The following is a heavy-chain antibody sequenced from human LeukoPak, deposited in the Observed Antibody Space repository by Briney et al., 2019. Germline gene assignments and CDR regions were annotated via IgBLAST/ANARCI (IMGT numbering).Heavy chain of an antibody. CDR3: ANVVAWFSYGMDV. Sequence: GGSLRLSCATSGFTFDDYAMHWVRQAPGKGLEWVSGISWNGGSLDYADSVKGRFTVSRDNAKNSLFLQMNSLRAEDTALYYCANVVAWFSYGMDVWGQGTTVTVSS. V-gene: IGHV3-9*01. CDR1: GFTFDDYA. D-gene: IGHD3-9*01. J-gene: IGHJ6*02. CDR2: ISWNGGSL.